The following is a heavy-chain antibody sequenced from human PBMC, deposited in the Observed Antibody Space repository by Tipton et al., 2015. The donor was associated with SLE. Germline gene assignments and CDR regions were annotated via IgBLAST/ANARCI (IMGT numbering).Heavy chain of an antibody. J-gene: IGHJ3*02. Sequence: SLRLSCAASGFTFSSYEMNWVRQAPGKGLEWVSYISSSGSTIYYADSVKGRFTISRDNAKNSLYLQMNSLRAEDTAVYYCARAQYSSSWPGGGAFDIWGQGTMVTVSS. CDR2: ISSSGSTI. CDR1: GFTFSSYE. D-gene: IGHD6-13*01. CDR3: ARAQYSSSWPGGGAFDI. V-gene: IGHV3-48*03.